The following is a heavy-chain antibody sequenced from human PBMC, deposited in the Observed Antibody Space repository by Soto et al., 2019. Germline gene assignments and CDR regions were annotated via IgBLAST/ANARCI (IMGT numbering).Heavy chain of an antibody. J-gene: IGHJ2*01. CDR2: ISGSGGRT. CDR1: GLPFRTYA. V-gene: IGHV3-23*01. Sequence: EVQLLESGGGLVQPGGSLRLSCEPSGLPFRTYAMGWVRKAPGRGLEWVSTISGSGGRTYYADSVRGRFTISRDNSKNTLYLQMNSLRAEDTAVYYCAREYGGNSWYFDLWGRGTLVTVAS. D-gene: IGHD4-17*01. CDR3: AREYGGNSWYFDL.